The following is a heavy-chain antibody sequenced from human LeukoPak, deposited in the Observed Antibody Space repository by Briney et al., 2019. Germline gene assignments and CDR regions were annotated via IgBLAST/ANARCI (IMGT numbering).Heavy chain of an antibody. J-gene: IGHJ4*02. CDR2: ISVSGSI. CDR3: ARDLGAEEMATHYFDY. V-gene: IGHV3-69-1*01. D-gene: IGHD5-24*01. CDR1: GFTFSSYW. Sequence: PGGSLRLSCAASGFTFSSYWMTWVRQAPGMGLEWISSISVSGSIYYADSVRGRFTISRDNSRNSLYLQMRSLRADDTAVYYCARDLGAEEMATHYFDYWGQGILVTVSS.